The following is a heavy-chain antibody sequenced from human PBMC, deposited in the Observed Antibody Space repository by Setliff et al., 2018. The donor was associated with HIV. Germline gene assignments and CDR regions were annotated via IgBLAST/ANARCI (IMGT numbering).Heavy chain of an antibody. CDR2: INVGNGDT. Sequence: ASVKVSCKAFGYTFTTYSLHWVRQAPGQSLEWMGWINVGNGDTKYSQDLQGRITITRDTSANTAYMELSRLRSDGTAVYFCARGALLAVFDFDHWGHGTLVTVSS. V-gene: IGHV1-3*01. CDR3: ARGALLAVFDFDH. J-gene: IGHJ4*01. D-gene: IGHD3-10*01. CDR1: GYTFTTYS.